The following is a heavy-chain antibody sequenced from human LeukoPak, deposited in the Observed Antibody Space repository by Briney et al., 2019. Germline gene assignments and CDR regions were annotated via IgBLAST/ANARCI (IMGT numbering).Heavy chain of an antibody. Sequence: PGRSLRLSCAASGFTFSSYGMHWVRQAPGKGLEWVAVIWYDGSNKYYADSVRGRFTISRDNSKNTLYLQMNSLRAEDTAVYYCAKDRLRFLEEAYGMDVWGQGTTVTVSS. CDR2: IWYDGSNK. CDR3: AKDRLRFLEEAYGMDV. D-gene: IGHD3-3*01. J-gene: IGHJ6*02. CDR1: GFTFSSYG. V-gene: IGHV3-33*06.